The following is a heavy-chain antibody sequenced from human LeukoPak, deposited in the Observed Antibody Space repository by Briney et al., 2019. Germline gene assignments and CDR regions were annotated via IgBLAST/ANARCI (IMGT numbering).Heavy chain of an antibody. J-gene: IGHJ4*02. Sequence: VGSLRLSCAASGFTFDDYARHWVRQAPGKGLEWISLISGDGGSIYYADSAKGRFTIPRDNSKNSLYLQMNSLRTEDTALYYCAKGRFMDHFDYWGQGTLVTVSS. CDR1: GFTFDDYA. D-gene: IGHD3-3*01. CDR3: AKGRFMDHFDY. V-gene: IGHV3-43*02. CDR2: ISGDGGSI.